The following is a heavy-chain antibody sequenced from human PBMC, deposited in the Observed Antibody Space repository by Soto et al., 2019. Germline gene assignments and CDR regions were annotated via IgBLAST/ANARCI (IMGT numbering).Heavy chain of an antibody. CDR1: GFTFSSYA. Sequence: EVQLLESGGGLVQPGGSLRLSCAASGFTFSSYAMSWVRQAPGKGLEWVSAISGSGGSTYYADSVKGRFTISRDNSKNTLYLQMNSLRAEDTAVYYCAKDHRTAVAGRDAFDIWGQGTMVTVSS. D-gene: IGHD6-19*01. J-gene: IGHJ3*02. CDR2: ISGSGGST. CDR3: AKDHRTAVAGRDAFDI. V-gene: IGHV3-23*01.